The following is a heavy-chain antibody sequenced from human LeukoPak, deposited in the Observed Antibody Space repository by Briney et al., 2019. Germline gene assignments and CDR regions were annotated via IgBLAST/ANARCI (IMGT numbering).Heavy chain of an antibody. CDR3: ARVHDYGGNTLDY. V-gene: IGHV3-30-3*01. D-gene: IGHD4-23*01. CDR2: ISYDGSNK. Sequence: GGSLRLSCAASGFTFSSYAMHWVRQAPGKGLEWGAVISYDGSNKYYADSVKGRFTISRDNSKNTLYLQMNSLRAEDTAVYYCARVHDYGGNTLDYWGQGTLVTVSS. J-gene: IGHJ4*02. CDR1: GFTFSSYA.